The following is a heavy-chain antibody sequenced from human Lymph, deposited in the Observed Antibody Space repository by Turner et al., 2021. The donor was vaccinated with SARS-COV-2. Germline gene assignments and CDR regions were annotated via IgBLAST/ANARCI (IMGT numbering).Heavy chain of an antibody. CDR1: GYTFTSYD. CDR3: ARGRYSGGGMDV. CDR2: INPKRWNP. V-gene: IGHV1-8*03. D-gene: IGHD1-26*01. Sequence: QVQLVQSGAEVKKPGASVKVSCKAPGYTFTSYDINWVRQATGQGLGWMGWINPKRWNPGYAQKFQGRGPITRNTPISTAYMELSSLRSEDTAVYYCARGRYSGGGMDVWGQGTTVTVSS. J-gene: IGHJ6*02.